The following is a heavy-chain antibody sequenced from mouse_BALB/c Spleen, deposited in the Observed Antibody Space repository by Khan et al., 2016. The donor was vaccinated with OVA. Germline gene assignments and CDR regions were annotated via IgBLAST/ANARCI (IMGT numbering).Heavy chain of an antibody. J-gene: IGHJ4*01. CDR1: GFALTSYG. D-gene: IGHD2-3*01. Sequence: QVQLKESGPGLVAPSQSLSITCTVSGFALTSYGVHWVRQPPGKGLEWLGVIWAGGSTNYNSALMSRLTISKDNSKSQVFLKMNSLQNDDTAMYYCARFHDGYYYNVDYWGQGTSVTVSS. V-gene: IGHV2-9*02. CDR3: ARFHDGYYYNVDY. CDR2: IWAGGST.